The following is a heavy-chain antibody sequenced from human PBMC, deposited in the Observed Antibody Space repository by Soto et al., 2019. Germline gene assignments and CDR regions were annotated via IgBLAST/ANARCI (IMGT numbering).Heavy chain of an antibody. V-gene: IGHV3-48*01. J-gene: IGHJ4*02. D-gene: IGHD2-2*01. CDR1: GFTFSSYS. CDR3: ARDRYCSSTSCYDYFDY. Sequence: EVQLVESGGGLVQPGGSLRLSCAASGFTFSSYSMNWVRQAPGKGLEWVSYISSSSSTIYYADSVKGRFTISRDNAKNSLYLQMNSLRAEDTAVYYCARDRYCSSTSCYDYFDYWGQGTLVTVSS. CDR2: ISSSSSTI.